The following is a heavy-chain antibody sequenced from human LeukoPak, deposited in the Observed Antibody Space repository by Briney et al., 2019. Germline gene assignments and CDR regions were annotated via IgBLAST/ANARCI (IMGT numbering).Heavy chain of an antibody. CDR2: ISGSGGST. CDR1: GFTFSSYA. V-gene: IGHV3-23*01. D-gene: IGHD1-20*01. J-gene: IGHJ4*02. CDR3: AKVSSVYIPSTGPPSYFDY. Sequence: SGGSLRLSCAASGFTFSSYAMSWVRQAPGKGLEWVSAISGSGGSTYYADSVKGRFTISRDNSKNTLYLQMNSLRAEDTAVYYCAKVSSVYIPSTGPPSYFDYWGQGTLVTVSS.